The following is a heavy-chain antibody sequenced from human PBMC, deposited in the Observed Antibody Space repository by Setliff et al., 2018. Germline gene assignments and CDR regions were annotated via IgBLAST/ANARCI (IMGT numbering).Heavy chain of an antibody. CDR3: AREVSTGENSGCDI. CDR2: INPSGGRL. J-gene: IGHJ3*02. CDR1: GYTFTGYH. Sequence: ASVKVSCKASGYTFTGYHIHWVRQTPGQGLEWMGIINPSGGRLSYAEKFQDRVTMTRDTSTNTVYMDLSSLRDDDTAVYYCAREVSTGENSGCDIWGQGTVVTVSS. V-gene: IGHV1-46*01. D-gene: IGHD3-9*01.